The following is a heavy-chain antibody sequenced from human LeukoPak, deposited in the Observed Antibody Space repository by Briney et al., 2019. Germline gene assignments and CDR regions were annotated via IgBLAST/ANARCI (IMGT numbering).Heavy chain of an antibody. J-gene: IGHJ5*02. Sequence: SQTLSLTCAACGGDFSGYYWSWFRQPPGKGMEWIGEINHSGSTNYNPSLKSRVTISVDTSKNQFSLKLSSVTAADTAVYYCARVDYYDSSGYSPPFDPWGQGTLVTVSS. V-gene: IGHV4-34*01. CDR3: ARVDYYDSSGYSPPFDP. D-gene: IGHD3-22*01. CDR1: GGDFSGYY. CDR2: INHSGST.